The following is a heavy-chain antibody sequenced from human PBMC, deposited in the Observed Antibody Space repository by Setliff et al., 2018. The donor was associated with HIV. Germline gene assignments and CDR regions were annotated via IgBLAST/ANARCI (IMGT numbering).Heavy chain of an antibody. CDR2: IYYSGNT. Sequence: SETLSLTCAVSGGSITNADYYWSWIRQPPGKGLEWIGYIYYSGNTYYNPSLKSRVVISIDTSSNQSSLNLNSVTAADTAVYFCAREKHWNGPFDYWGQGKLVTVSS. D-gene: IGHD1-1*01. V-gene: IGHV4-30-4*08. J-gene: IGHJ4*02. CDR3: AREKHWNGPFDY. CDR1: GGSITNADYY.